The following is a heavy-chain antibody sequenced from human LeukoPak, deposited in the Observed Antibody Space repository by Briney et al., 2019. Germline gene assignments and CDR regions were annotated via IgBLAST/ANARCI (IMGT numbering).Heavy chain of an antibody. Sequence: SETLSLTCTVSGGSISSSSYYWGWIRQPPGKGLEWIGSIYYSGSTYYNPSLRSRVTISVDTSKNQFSLKPSSVTAADTAVYYCARQRLGYYDSSGYYYDYWGQGTLVTVSS. CDR3: ARQRLGYYDSSGYYYDY. J-gene: IGHJ4*02. CDR2: IYYSGST. D-gene: IGHD3-22*01. V-gene: IGHV4-39*01. CDR1: GGSISSSSYY.